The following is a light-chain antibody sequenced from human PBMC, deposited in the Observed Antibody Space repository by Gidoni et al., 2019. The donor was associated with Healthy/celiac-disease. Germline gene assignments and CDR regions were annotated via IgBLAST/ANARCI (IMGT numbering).Light chain of an antibody. V-gene: IGKV3-15*01. Sequence: EIGRTHPPATLSVSPGERATLSCRASQSVSSNLAWYQQKPGQAPRLLLYGASTRATGIPARFSGSGSGTEFTLTISSLQSEDFAVYYCQQYNNWPPLTFGGGTKVEIK. CDR3: QQYNNWPPLT. J-gene: IGKJ4*01. CDR2: GAS. CDR1: QSVSSN.